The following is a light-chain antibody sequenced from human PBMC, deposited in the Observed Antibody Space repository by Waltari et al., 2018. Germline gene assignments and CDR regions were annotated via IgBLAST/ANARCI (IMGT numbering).Light chain of an antibody. J-gene: IGKJ3*01. V-gene: IGKV4-1*01. CDR3: QQYITSRPA. CDR1: LGLLYNSNNLTY. CDR2: WAS. Sequence: DIVMTQSPDSLAVSLGERAPISCKPRLGLLYNSNNLTYLAWYQQKPGQPPKLLIYWASTRASGVPDRFSGSGSGTDFTLTISSLQAVDVAFYYCQQYITSRPAFGPGTKVEIK.